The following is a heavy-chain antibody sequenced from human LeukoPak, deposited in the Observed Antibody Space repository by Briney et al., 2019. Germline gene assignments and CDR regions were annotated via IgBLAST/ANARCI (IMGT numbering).Heavy chain of an antibody. CDR3: ARVSPYYDILTGTTLGAFDI. J-gene: IGHJ3*02. V-gene: IGHV4-31*03. CDR2: IYYCGST. D-gene: IGHD3-9*01. Sequence: SQTLSLTCTVSGGSISSGGYYWSWIRQHPGKGLEWIGYIYYCGSTYYNPSLKSRVTISVDTSKNQFSPKLSSVTAADTAVYYCARVSPYYDILTGTTLGAFDIWGQGTMVTVSS. CDR1: GGSISSGGYY.